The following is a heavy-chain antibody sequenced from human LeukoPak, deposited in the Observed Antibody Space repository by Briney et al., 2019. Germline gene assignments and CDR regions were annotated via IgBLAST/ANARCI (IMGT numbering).Heavy chain of an antibody. CDR3: ARQEYYGSRRGSWFDP. V-gene: IGHV5-10-1*01. CDR2: IDPSDSYT. J-gene: IGHJ5*02. Sequence: GESLKISCKGSGYSFTSYWITWVRQVPGKGLEWRGKIDPSDSYTTYSPSFQGHVTISADWSISTAYLQWSSLKASDTAIYYCARQEYYGSRRGSWFDPWGQGTLVTVSS. D-gene: IGHD3-10*01. CDR1: GYSFTSYW.